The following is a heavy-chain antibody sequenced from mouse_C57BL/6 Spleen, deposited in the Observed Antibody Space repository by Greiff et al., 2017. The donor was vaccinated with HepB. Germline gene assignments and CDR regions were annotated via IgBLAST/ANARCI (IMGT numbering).Heavy chain of an antibody. V-gene: IGHV1-26*01. D-gene: IGHD4-1*01. Sequence: EVQLQQSGPELVKPGASVKISCKASGYTFTDYYMNWVKQSHGKSLEWIGDINPNNGGTSYNQKFKGKATLTVDKYSSTAYMELRSLTSEDSAVYYCARSQANWDAWFAYWGQGTLVTVSA. CDR3: ARSQANWDAWFAY. CDR1: GYTFTDYY. CDR2: INPNNGGT. J-gene: IGHJ3*01.